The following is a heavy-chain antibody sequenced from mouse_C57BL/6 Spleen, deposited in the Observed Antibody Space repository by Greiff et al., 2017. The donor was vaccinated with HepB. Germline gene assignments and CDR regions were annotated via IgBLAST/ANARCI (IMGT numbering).Heavy chain of an antibody. V-gene: IGHV1-4*01. Sequence: VQLQQSGAELARPGASVKMSCKASGYTFTSYTMHWVKQRPGQGLEWIGYINPSSGYTKYNQKFKDKATLTADKSSSTAYMQLRSLTSEDSAVYYCARSVYGNYFYYFDYWGQGTTLTVSS. CDR1: GYTFTSYT. CDR2: INPSSGYT. CDR3: ARSVYGNYFYYFDY. J-gene: IGHJ2*01. D-gene: IGHD2-1*01.